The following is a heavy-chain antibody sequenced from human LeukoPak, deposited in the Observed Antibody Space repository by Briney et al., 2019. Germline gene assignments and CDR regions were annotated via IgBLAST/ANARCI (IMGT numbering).Heavy chain of an antibody. CDR3: ASAWYSWGYYFDY. J-gene: IGHJ4*02. V-gene: IGHV3-48*02. D-gene: IGHD1-26*01. CDR2: ISSSSSTI. CDR1: GFTFSSYS. Sequence: VGSLRLSCAASGFTFSSYSMNWVRQAPGQGLEWVSYISSSSSTIFYADSVKGRVTISRDNAKNSLYLQMHSLRDEDTAVNYCASAWYSWGYYFDYWGKGTLVPVSS.